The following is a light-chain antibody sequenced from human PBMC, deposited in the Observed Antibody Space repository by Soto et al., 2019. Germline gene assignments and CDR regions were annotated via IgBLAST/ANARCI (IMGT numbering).Light chain of an antibody. CDR2: GNS. J-gene: IGLJ2*01. Sequence: QSVLTQPPSVSGAPGQRVTISCTGSSSNIGAGYDVHWYQQLPGTAPKLLIYGNSNRPSGVPDRFSGSKSVTSASLAITGLQAEAEADYYCQSYDSSLSVVFGGGTKLTVL. V-gene: IGLV1-40*01. CDR3: QSYDSSLSVV. CDR1: SSNIGAGYD.